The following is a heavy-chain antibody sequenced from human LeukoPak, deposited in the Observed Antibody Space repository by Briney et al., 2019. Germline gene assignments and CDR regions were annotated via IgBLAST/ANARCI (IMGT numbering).Heavy chain of an antibody. CDR3: AKDPSYSSSWCTAFDI. D-gene: IGHD6-13*01. CDR2: ISSSSSTI. CDR1: GFTFSSYS. J-gene: IGHJ3*02. V-gene: IGHV3-48*01. Sequence: QSGGSLRLSCAASGFTFSSYSMNWVRQAPGKGLEWVSYISSSSSTIYYADSVKGRFTISRDNSKNTLYLQMNSLRAEDTAVYYCAKDPSYSSSWCTAFDIWGQGTMVTVSS.